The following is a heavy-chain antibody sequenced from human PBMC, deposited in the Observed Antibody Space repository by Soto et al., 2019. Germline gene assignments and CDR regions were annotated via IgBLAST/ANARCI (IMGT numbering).Heavy chain of an antibody. CDR3: ATGDDFWSGPRAYYFDY. Sequence: QVQLVQSGAEVKKPGASVKVSCKVSGYTLTELSMHWVRQAPGKGLXXMGGFDPEDGETIYAQKFQGRVTMTEDTSTDTAYMELSSLRSEDTAVYYCATGDDFWSGPRAYYFDYWGQGTLVTVSS. D-gene: IGHD3-3*01. CDR2: FDPEDGET. J-gene: IGHJ4*02. V-gene: IGHV1-24*01. CDR1: GYTLTELS.